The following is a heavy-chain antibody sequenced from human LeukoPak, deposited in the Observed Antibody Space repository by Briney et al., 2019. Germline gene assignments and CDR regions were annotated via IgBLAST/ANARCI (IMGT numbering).Heavy chain of an antibody. CDR1: GFTFCSYA. CDR3: TTDRIVAVGPQFDY. V-gene: IGHV3-64*04. CDR2: ISSNGGST. J-gene: IGHJ4*02. Sequence: GGSLRLSCSASGFTFCSYAMHWVRQAPGKGLEYVSAISSNGGSTYYADSVKGRFTVSRDDSKSTLYLQMNSLKAEDTAMYYCTTDRIVAVGPQFDYWGQGTLVTVSS. D-gene: IGHD6-13*01.